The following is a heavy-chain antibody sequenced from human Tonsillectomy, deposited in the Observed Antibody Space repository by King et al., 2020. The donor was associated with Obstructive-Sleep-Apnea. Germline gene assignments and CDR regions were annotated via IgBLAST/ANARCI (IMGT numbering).Heavy chain of an antibody. D-gene: IGHD3-10*01. CDR2: IYYSGCT. J-gene: IGHJ4*02. V-gene: IGHV4-39*01. Sequence: QLQESGPGLVKPSETLSLTCTVSGGSISSSSYYWGWIRQPPGKGLEWIGSIYYSGCTYYNPSLKSRVTISVDTSKNQFSLKLSSVTAADTAVYYCARHGELLWFGELPYYFDYWGQGTLVTVSS. CDR1: GGSISSSSYY. CDR3: ARHGELLWFGELPYYFDY.